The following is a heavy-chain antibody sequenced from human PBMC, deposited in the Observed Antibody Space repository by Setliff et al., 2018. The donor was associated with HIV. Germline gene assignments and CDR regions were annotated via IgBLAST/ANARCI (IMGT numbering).Heavy chain of an antibody. Sequence: PSETLSLTCTVSGGSISTSYWNWIRQPPGKGLEWIAYIYISGTTNYNPSLKSRVTISLDTSRNQFSLKLGSVTAADTAMYYCAREHCSGGSCNGFDIWGQGIMVTVSS. CDR2: IYISGTT. J-gene: IGHJ3*02. CDR3: AREHCSGGSCNGFDI. D-gene: IGHD2-15*01. V-gene: IGHV4-4*09. CDR1: GGSISTSY.